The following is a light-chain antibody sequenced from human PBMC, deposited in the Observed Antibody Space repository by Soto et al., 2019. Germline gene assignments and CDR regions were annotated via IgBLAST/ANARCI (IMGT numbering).Light chain of an antibody. Sequence: QPVLTQSPSASASLGASVKLTCTLSSGHSSYAIAWHQQQPEKGPRYLMKLNSDGSHSKGDGIPDRFSGSSSGAERYLTISSRQSEDEADYYCQTWGTDIVVFGGGTKVTVL. J-gene: IGLJ2*01. CDR1: SGHSSYA. CDR2: LNSDGSH. V-gene: IGLV4-69*01. CDR3: QTWGTDIVV.